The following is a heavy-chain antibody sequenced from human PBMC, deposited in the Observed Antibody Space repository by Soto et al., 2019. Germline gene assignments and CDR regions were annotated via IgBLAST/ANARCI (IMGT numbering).Heavy chain of an antibody. CDR3: ARMGDVPYYYYGMDV. D-gene: IGHD3-16*01. CDR2: INGYNGNT. Sequence: QVQLVQSGAEVKKPGASVKVSCKASGYTFSTYGISWVRQAPGQGLEWMGWINGYNGNTNYEPKLQGRITTTTDASTTTAYMELRSLRSDDTAVYYCARMGDVPYYYYGMDVWGQGTTVTVSS. J-gene: IGHJ6*02. V-gene: IGHV1-18*01. CDR1: GYTFSTYG.